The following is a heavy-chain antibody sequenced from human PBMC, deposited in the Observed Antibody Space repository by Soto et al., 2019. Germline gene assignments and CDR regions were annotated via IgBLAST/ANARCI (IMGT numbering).Heavy chain of an antibody. CDR1: GFTFSSYG. CDR3: ARDFSDGDYGSGSYLFDY. CDR2: IWYDGSNK. J-gene: IGHJ4*02. Sequence: PGGSLRLSCAASGFTFSSYGMHWVRQAPGKGLEWVAVIWYDGSNKYYADSVKGRFTISRDNSKNTLYLQMNSLRAEDTAVYYCARDFSDGDYGSGSYLFDYWGQGTRVTVSS. D-gene: IGHD3-10*01. V-gene: IGHV3-33*01.